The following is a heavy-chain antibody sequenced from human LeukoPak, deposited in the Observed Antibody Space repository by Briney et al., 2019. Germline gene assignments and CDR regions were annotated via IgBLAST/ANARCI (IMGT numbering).Heavy chain of an antibody. Sequence: PGGSLSLSCAASGFTFSCYAVSWLRQAPGKGLEWVSSISGSGGSTYSADSVKGRFTISRDNSKNTLYLQMNSLRAEDTALYYCVRARPCTKVMWHGDIDNWGQARKAAVSS. J-gene: IGHJ4*03. CDR3: VRARPCTKVMWHGDIDN. CDR1: GFTFSCYA. D-gene: IGHD2-8*01. CDR2: ISGSGGST. V-gene: IGHV3-23*01.